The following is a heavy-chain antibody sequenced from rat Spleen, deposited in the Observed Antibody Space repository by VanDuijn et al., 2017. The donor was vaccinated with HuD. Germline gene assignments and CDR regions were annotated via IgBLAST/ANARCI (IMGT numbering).Heavy chain of an antibody. V-gene: IGHV5-31*01. Sequence: EVQLVESGGGLVQPGRSLKLSCVASGFTFNNYWMTWIRQAPGKGLEWVASITNAAGKVHYPDSVKGRFTISRDTAQNTLYLQMNSPTSEDTASYYCARHHYDGYYHGPVFGVMDAWGQGASVTVSS. CDR3: ARHHYDGYYHGPVFGVMDA. CDR2: ITNAAGKV. J-gene: IGHJ4*01. D-gene: IGHD1-12*03. CDR1: GFTFNNYW.